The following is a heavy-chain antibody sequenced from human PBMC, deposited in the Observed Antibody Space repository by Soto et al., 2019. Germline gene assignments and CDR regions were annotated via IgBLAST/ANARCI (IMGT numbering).Heavy chain of an antibody. CDR2: ISSSSSYI. D-gene: IGHD3-22*01. Sequence: PGGSLRLSCAASGFTFSSYSMNWVRQAPGKGLEWVSSISSSSSYIYYADSVKGRFTISRDNAKNSLYLQMNSLRAEDTAVYYWARDLSYYYDSSGYYPGAFDIWGQGTMVTVSS. CDR3: ARDLSYYYDSSGYYPGAFDI. CDR1: GFTFSSYS. V-gene: IGHV3-21*01. J-gene: IGHJ3*02.